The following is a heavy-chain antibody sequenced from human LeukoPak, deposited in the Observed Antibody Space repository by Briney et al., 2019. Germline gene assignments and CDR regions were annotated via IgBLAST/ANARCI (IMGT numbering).Heavy chain of an antibody. CDR3: ARDRPQYSSSAHRGVFDY. CDR2: IYYSGST. Sequence: SETLSLTCTVSGVSISNSSYYWGWLRQPPGKGLEWIGSIYYSGSTYYNPSLKSRFTITVNTSKNQFSLKLSSVTAADTAVYYCARDRPQYSSSAHRGVFDYWGQGTLVTVSS. D-gene: IGHD6-6*01. J-gene: IGHJ4*02. CDR1: GVSISNSSYY. V-gene: IGHV4-39*07.